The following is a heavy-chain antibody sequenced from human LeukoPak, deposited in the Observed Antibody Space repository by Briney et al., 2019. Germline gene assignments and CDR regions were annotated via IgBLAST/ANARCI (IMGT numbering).Heavy chain of an antibody. CDR1: GFTFSSYA. Sequence: GGSLRLSCAASGFTFSSYAMHWVRQAPGKGLEWVTVISYDGSNEYYADSVKGRITISRDNSKDTLYLQMNSLKAEDTAVYYCASGGDTDSRYFKYWGQGTLVTVSS. J-gene: IGHJ1*01. D-gene: IGHD3-22*01. V-gene: IGHV3-30-3*01. CDR3: ASGGDTDSRYFKY. CDR2: ISYDGSNE.